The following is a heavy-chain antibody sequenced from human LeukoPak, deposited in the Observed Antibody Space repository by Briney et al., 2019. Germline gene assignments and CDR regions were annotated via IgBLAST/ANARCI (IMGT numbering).Heavy chain of an antibody. Sequence: GGSLRLSCAACGFTFSSYYMSWVRQAPGKGLEWVSVIYSGGSTYYADPVKGRFTISRDNSKNTLYLQMNSLRAEDTAVYYCARISGMDVWGPGTTVTVSS. CDR1: GFTFSSYY. V-gene: IGHV3-53*01. CDR2: IYSGGST. J-gene: IGHJ6*02. CDR3: ARISGMDV.